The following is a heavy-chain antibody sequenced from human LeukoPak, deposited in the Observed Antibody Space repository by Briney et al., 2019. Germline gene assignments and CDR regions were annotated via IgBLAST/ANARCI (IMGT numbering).Heavy chain of an antibody. Sequence: GGSLRLSCAVSGFTFGGNAVAWVRQAPGKGLDWVSSIIASGATFYADSVKGRFTMSKDNSKNNLYLQMNSLRDEDTAIYYCAKASSSWAFDYWGQGTLVTVSS. D-gene: IGHD6-13*01. CDR2: IIASGAT. J-gene: IGHJ4*02. V-gene: IGHV3-23*01. CDR1: GFTFGGNA. CDR3: AKASSSWAFDY.